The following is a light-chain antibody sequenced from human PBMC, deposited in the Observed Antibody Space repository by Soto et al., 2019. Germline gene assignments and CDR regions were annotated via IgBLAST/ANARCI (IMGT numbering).Light chain of an antibody. CDR1: QTGLYSSHNKNH. J-gene: IGKJ5*01. CDR2: WAS. CDR3: QQYYRTPT. V-gene: IGKV4-1*01. Sequence: DIVMTQSPDSLAVSLGERATVNCKSSQTGLYSSHNKNHLAWYQQKPGQPPKLLIYWASTRESGVPARFSGSGSGTDFTLTISSLQAEDVAVYYCQQYYRTPTCGQGTRLEIK.